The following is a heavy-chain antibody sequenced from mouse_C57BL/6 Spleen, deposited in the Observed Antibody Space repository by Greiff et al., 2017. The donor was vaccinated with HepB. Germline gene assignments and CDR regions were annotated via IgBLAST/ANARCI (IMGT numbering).Heavy chain of an antibody. Sequence: EVKLQESGAELVRPGASVKLSCTASGFNFKDYYMHWVKQRPEQGLEWIGRIDPEDGDTEYAPKFQGKATMTTDTTSNTAYLQLSSLTSEDTAVYYCTQSNYYGSSYFDYWGQGTTLTVSS. CDR3: TQSNYYGSSYFDY. J-gene: IGHJ2*01. CDR1: GFNFKDYY. V-gene: IGHV14-1*01. D-gene: IGHD1-1*01. CDR2: IDPEDGDT.